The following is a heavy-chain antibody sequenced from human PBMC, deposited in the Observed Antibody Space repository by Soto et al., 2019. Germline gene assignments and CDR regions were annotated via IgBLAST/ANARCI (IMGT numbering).Heavy chain of an antibody. Sequence: SETLSLSCVVYGESFGGFYWSWVRQSPGKGLEWIGEISQTETTAYSPSLKSRVSISADTSKKQFSLTLTSVTAADTAVYYCVHSPNVAVDHWGHGTLVTVSS. CDR1: GESFGGFY. V-gene: IGHV4-34*01. CDR2: ISQTETT. D-gene: IGHD2-15*01. J-gene: IGHJ4*01. CDR3: VHSPNVAVDH.